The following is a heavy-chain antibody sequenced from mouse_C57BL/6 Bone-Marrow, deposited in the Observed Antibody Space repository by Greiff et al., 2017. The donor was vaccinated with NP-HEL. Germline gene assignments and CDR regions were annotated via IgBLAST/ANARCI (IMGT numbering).Heavy chain of an antibody. Sequence: QVQLKQPGAELVMPGASVKLSCKASGYTFTSYWMHWVKQRPGQGLEWIGEIDPSDSYTNYNQKFKGKSTLTVDKSSSTAYMQLSSLTSEDSAVYYCARNYGSGDWYFDVWGTGTTVTVSS. J-gene: IGHJ1*03. CDR1: GYTFTSYW. V-gene: IGHV1-69*01. CDR2: IDPSDSYT. CDR3: ARNYGSGDWYFDV. D-gene: IGHD1-1*01.